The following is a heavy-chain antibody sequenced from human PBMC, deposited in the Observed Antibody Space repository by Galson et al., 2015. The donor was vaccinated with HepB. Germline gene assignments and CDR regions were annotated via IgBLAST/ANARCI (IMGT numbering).Heavy chain of an antibody. J-gene: IGHJ3*02. CDR3: TTLNYYGSSGYYFYDAFDI. CDR1: GFTFSNAW. V-gene: IGHV3-15*01. CDR2: IKSKTDGGTT. D-gene: IGHD3-22*01. Sequence: SLRLSCAASGFTFSNAWVSWVRQAPGKGLEWVGRIKSKTDGGTTDYAAPVKGRFTISRDDSKNTLYLQMNSLKTEDTAVYYCTTLNYYGSSGYYFYDAFDIWGQGTMVTVSS.